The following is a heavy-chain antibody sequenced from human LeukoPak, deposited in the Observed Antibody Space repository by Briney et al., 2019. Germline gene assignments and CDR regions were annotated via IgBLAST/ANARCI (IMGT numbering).Heavy chain of an antibody. D-gene: IGHD3-22*01. CDR2: ISGSGGST. CDR1: GFTFSSYA. J-gene: IGHJ4*02. CDR3: AKSSASSGYSLSNY. V-gene: IGHV3-23*01. Sequence: GGSLRLSCAAPGFTFSSYAMSWVRQAPGKGLEWVSAISGSGGSTYYADSVKGRFTISRDNSKNTLYLQMNSLRAEDTAVYYCAKSSASSGYSLSNYWGQGTLVTVSS.